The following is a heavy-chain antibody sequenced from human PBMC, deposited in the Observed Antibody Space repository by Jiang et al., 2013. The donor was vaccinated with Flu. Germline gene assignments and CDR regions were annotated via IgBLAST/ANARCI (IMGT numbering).Heavy chain of an antibody. J-gene: IGHJ4*02. Sequence: QSGSELKKPGASVKVSCKASGYTFTNYAVNWVRQAPGQGLEWMGWIDTDTGIPTYAQGFTGRFVFSLDTSVCTAYLQISSLKAEDTAVYYCARGKTAVAGSGFGVYFDYWGQGTLVTVSS. D-gene: IGHD6-19*01. CDR2: IDTDTGIP. V-gene: IGHV7-4-1*02. CDR1: GYTFTNYA. CDR3: ARGKTAVAGSGFGVYFDY.